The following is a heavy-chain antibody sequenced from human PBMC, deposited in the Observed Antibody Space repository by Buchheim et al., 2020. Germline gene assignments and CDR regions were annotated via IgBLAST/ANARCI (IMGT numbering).Heavy chain of an antibody. CDR1: GFTVSSYA. D-gene: IGHD2-2*01. CDR3: ARDKEGIVVVPAAMFDY. V-gene: IGHV3-30*04. J-gene: IGHJ4*02. Sequence: QVQLVESGGGVVQPGRSLRLSCAASGFTVSSYAMHWVRQAPGKGLEWVAPISYDGSNKYYADSVKGRFTISRDKSKNTLYLQMNSLRPEDTAVYYCARDKEGIVVVPAAMFDYWGQGTL. CDR2: ISYDGSNK.